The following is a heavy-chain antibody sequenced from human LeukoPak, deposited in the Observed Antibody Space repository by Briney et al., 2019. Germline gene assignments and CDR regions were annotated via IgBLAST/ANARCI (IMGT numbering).Heavy chain of an antibody. Sequence: SVKVSCKASGGTFSSYAISWVRQAPGQGLEWMGGIIPIFGTANYAQKFQGRVTITTDESTSTAYMELSSLRSEDTAVYYCASFYSGYGLWGFDYWGQGTLVTVSS. CDR1: GGTFSSYA. CDR3: ASFYSGYGLWGFDY. CDR2: IIPIFGTA. V-gene: IGHV1-69*05. D-gene: IGHD5-12*01. J-gene: IGHJ4*02.